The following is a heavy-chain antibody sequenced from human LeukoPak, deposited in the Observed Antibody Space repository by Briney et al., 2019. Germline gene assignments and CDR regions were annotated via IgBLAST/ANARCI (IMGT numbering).Heavy chain of an antibody. CDR2: IYPMLASA. CDR1: GYTFNSFG. CDR3: ARDHAGHLDS. J-gene: IGHJ4*02. Sequence: KVSCKASGYTFNSFGISWVRQAPGQGLEWMGMIYPMLASANYAPRFQGRVTITADESSNTSYVELASLTSDDTALYFCARDHAGHLDSWGQGTLVTVSS. V-gene: IGHV1-69*11.